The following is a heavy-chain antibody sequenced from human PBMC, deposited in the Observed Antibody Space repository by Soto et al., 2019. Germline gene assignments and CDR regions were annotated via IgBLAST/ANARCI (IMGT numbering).Heavy chain of an antibody. CDR2: IYSGGST. CDR3: ARMGDSSGYSGWFDP. V-gene: IGHV3-66*01. CDR1: GFTVSSNY. Sequence: EVQLVESGGGLVQPGGSLRLSCAASGFTVSSNYMSWVRQAPGKGLEWASVIYSGGSTYYADSVKGRFTISRYNSKNTLYLQMNSLRAEDTAVYYCARMGDSSGYSGWFDPWGQGTLVTVSS. J-gene: IGHJ5*02. D-gene: IGHD3-22*01.